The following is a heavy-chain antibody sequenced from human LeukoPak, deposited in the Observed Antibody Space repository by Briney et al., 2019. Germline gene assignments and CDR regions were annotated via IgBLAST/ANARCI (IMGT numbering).Heavy chain of an antibody. CDR1: GGSISSNSYY. J-gene: IGHJ3*02. CDR2: IYYSGST. D-gene: IGHD3-10*01. CDR3: AGHIRGWFGELVYAFDI. Sequence: SETLSLTCTVSGGSISSNSYYWGWIRQPPGKGLEWIGSIYYSGSTYYNPSLKSRVTISVDTSKNQFSLRLSSVTAADTAVYYCAGHIRGWFGELVYAFDIWGQGTMVTVSS. V-gene: IGHV4-39*01.